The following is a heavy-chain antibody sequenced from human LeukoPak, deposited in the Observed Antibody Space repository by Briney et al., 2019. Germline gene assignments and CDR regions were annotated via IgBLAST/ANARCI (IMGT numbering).Heavy chain of an antibody. CDR1: GFTFSSSA. CDR3: TRDPTQYLRYGYFDH. Sequence: GGSLRLSCAASGFTFSSSAMNWVRQAPGKGLEWVSSINQVSSHIYYADSVRGRFTISRDNAKNSLYLQMSSLRAEDTAVYYCTRDPTQYLRYGYFDHWGQGTLVTVSS. CDR2: INQVSSHI. V-gene: IGHV3-21*01. D-gene: IGHD4-11*01. J-gene: IGHJ4*02.